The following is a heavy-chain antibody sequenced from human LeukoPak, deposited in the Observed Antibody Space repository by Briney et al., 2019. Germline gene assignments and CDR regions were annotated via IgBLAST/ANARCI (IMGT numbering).Heavy chain of an antibody. V-gene: IGHV3-30-3*01. CDR1: GFTFSSCA. J-gene: IGHJ6*02. D-gene: IGHD1-26*01. CDR3: AREHLGKGEHYYYYGMDV. CDR2: ISYDGSNK. Sequence: AGRSLRLSCAASGFTFSSCAMHWVRQAPGKGLEWVAVISYDGSNKYYADSVKGRFTISRDNSKNPLYLQMNSLRAEDTAVYYCAREHLGKGEHYYYYGMDVWGQGTTVTVSS.